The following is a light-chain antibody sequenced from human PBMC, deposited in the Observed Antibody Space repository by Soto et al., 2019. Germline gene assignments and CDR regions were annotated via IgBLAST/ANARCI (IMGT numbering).Light chain of an antibody. Sequence: IQMTQSPSSLSASVGDRVTITCRASQAIRNDLGWYQQKPAKAPKRLIYAASSLQSGVPSRFSGSGSGTEFTLTISSLQPEDSATYFCLQHNTYPRTFGQGTKVDI. CDR1: QAIRND. CDR3: LQHNTYPRT. J-gene: IGKJ1*01. V-gene: IGKV1-17*01. CDR2: AAS.